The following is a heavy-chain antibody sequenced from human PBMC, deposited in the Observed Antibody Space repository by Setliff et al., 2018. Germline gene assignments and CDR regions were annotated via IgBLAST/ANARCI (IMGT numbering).Heavy chain of an antibody. V-gene: IGHV1-69*13. CDR1: GGTFSSYA. CDR3: ARASVASKLGFYYYVMDV. D-gene: IGHD2-15*01. CDR2: IIPIFGTA. Sequence: ASVKVSCKASGGTFSSYAISWVRQAPGQGLEWMGGIIPIFGTANYAQELQGRVTITADESTSTAYMELSSLRSEDTAVYYCARASVASKLGFYYYVMDVWGQGTTVTVSS. J-gene: IGHJ6*02.